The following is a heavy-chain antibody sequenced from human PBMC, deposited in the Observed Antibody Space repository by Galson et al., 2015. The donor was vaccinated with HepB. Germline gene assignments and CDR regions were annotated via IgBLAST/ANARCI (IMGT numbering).Heavy chain of an antibody. J-gene: IGHJ4*02. Sequence: SLRLSCAASGFTFSDYYMSWMRQAPGKGLEWLSYISHSGTTVYHADSLKGRFSISRDNAKNPLYLQMNSLRAEDTAVYYCARGLGGYWGQGTLVTVSS. D-gene: IGHD2-15*01. CDR3: ARGLGGY. CDR2: ISHSGTTV. V-gene: IGHV3-11*01. CDR1: GFTFSDYY.